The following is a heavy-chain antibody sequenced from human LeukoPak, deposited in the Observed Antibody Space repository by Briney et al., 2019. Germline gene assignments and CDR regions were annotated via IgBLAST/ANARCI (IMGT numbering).Heavy chain of an antibody. D-gene: IGHD2-15*01. V-gene: IGHV3-74*01. J-gene: IGHJ1*01. CDR2: INSDGSST. CDR3: ARDRYCSGGSCSTFQH. Sequence: PGGSLRLSCAASGFTFSSYWMQWLRQAPGKGLVWVSRINSDGSSTSYADSVKGRYTISRDNAKNTLYLQMNSLRAEDTAVYYCARDRYCSGGSCSTFQHWGQGTLVTVSS. CDR1: GFTFSSYW.